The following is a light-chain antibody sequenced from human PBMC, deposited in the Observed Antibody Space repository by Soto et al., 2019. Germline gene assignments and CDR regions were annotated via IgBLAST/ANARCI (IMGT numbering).Light chain of an antibody. CDR2: AAS. CDR1: QSITGY. V-gene: IGKV1-39*01. CDR3: QQSLGIPYT. J-gene: IGKJ2*01. Sequence: DIQMTQSPSSLSASVGDRVTITCRASQSITGYLNWYQQKPGKAPKLLIYAASSLQSGVPSRFGGSGYGTDFTLTISRLQRDDFATYFCQQSLGIPYTFGQGTRLETK.